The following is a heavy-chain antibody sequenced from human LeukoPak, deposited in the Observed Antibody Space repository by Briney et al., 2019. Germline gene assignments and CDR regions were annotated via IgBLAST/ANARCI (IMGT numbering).Heavy chain of an antibody. CDR1: GFTFSNYW. Sequence: PGGSLRLSCEASGFTFSNYWMSWVRQAPGKGLEWVANIKQDGSEKYYVDSVKGRFTISRDNAKNSLYLQMNSLRAEDTAVYYCARVCGYGDYPDYWGQGTLVTVSS. CDR3: ARVCGYGDYPDY. CDR2: IKQDGSEK. D-gene: IGHD4-17*01. J-gene: IGHJ4*02. V-gene: IGHV3-7*05.